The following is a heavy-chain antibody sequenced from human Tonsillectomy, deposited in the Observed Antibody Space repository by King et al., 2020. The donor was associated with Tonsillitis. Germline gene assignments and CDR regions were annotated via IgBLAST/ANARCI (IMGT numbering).Heavy chain of an antibody. D-gene: IGHD3-22*01. CDR3: TTSYYYDSSRYYYNSPHSL. CDR2: IKIKTEGGTP. Sequence: VQLVESGGGLVKPGGALRLHCAASGFTFGNAWMSWVRQAPGKGLEWVGRIKIKTEGGTPDYAAPVKGRFTISRDDSKNMQYLQVKSLKTEYTSVYYCTTSYYYDSSRYYYNSPHSLWGQGTMVTVCS. CDR1: GFTFGNAW. V-gene: IGHV3-15*01. J-gene: IGHJ3*01.